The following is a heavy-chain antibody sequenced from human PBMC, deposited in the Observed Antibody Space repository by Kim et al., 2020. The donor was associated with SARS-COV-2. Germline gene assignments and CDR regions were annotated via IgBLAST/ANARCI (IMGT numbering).Heavy chain of an antibody. D-gene: IGHD3-10*01. J-gene: IGHJ4*02. CDR3: AKSRPESLGVDY. V-gene: IGHV6-1*01. Sequence: SQTLSLTCAISGDSVSSNTAGWHWIRQSPSRGLEWLGRTYYTSKWNYDYAPSVKSRISINSDTSQNQFSLQVNSVTPEDTAVYYCAKSRPESLGVDYWGQGLLVTVS. CDR1: GDSVSSNTAG. CDR2: TYYTSKWNY.